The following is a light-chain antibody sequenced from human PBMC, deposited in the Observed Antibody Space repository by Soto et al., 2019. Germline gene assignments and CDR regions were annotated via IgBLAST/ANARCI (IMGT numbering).Light chain of an antibody. V-gene: IGKV3-20*01. J-gene: IGKJ2*01. Sequence: EIVLTQSPGTLSLSPGERATLSCRASQSVSSSYLAWYQQKPGQAPRLLIYATSSRATGVPDRFSGSGSGTDFTLTITRLDPEDFAVYYCQHFGNSLYTFGQGTKLEVK. CDR3: QHFGNSLYT. CDR1: QSVSSSY. CDR2: ATS.